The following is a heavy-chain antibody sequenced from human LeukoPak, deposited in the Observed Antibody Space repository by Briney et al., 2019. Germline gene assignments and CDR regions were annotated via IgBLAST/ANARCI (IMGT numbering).Heavy chain of an antibody. J-gene: IGHJ6*03. D-gene: IGHD6-6*01. V-gene: IGHV1-8*01. CDR2: MNPNSGNT. Sequence: ASVKVSCKASGYTFTSYDINWVRQATGQGLEWMGWMNPNSGNTGYAQKFQGRVTMTRNTSISTAYMELSSLRSEDTAVYYCAIGVIAARPSYYYMDVWGKGTTVTVSS. CDR1: GYTFTSYD. CDR3: AIGVIAARPSYYYMDV.